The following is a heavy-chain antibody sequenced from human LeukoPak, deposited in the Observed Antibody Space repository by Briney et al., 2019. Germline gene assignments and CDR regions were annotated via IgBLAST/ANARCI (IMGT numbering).Heavy chain of an antibody. CDR2: INDSGST. CDR1: GGSFSGHY. D-gene: IGHD6-13*01. J-gene: IGHJ4*02. Sequence: SETLSLTCAVYGGSFSGHYWSWIRQPPGKGLEWIGEINDSGSTNYNPSLKSRVTISVDTSKNQFSLKLSSVTAADTAVYYCARERTAAAESWGQGTLVTVSS. CDR3: ARERTAAAES. V-gene: IGHV4-34*01.